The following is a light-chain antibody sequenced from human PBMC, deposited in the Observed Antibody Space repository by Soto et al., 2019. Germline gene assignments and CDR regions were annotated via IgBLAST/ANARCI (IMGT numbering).Light chain of an antibody. CDR2: EVS. V-gene: IGLV2-14*01. CDR1: SSDVGGYNY. J-gene: IGLJ2*01. Sequence: QPVLTQPASVSGSPGQSITISCTGTSSDVGGYNYVSWYQQHPGKAPKFMIYEVSNRPSGVSNRFSGSKSGNTASLTISGLQAEDEADYYCSSYTRNSTLVFGGGTKLTVL. CDR3: SSYTRNSTLV.